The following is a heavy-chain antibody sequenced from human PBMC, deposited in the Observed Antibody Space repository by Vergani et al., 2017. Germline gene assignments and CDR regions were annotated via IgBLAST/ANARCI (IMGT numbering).Heavy chain of an antibody. CDR2: ISGSGGST. J-gene: IGHJ2*01. Sequence: EVQLLESGGGLVQPGGSLRLSYAASGFTFSSYAMSWVRQAPGKGLEWVSAISGSGGSTYYADSVKGRFTISRDNSKNTLYLQMNSLRAEDTAVYYCAKLGGSTSFVGYFDLWGRGTLVTVSS. V-gene: IGHV3-23*01. CDR3: AKLGGSTSFVGYFDL. CDR1: GFTFSSYA. D-gene: IGHD2-2*01.